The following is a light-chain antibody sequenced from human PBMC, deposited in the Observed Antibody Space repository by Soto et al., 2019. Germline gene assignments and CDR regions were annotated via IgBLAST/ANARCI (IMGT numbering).Light chain of an antibody. V-gene: IGKV1-33*01. Sequence: DIQMTQSPSSLSASVGDRVTITCQASQDISNYLNWYQQKPVKAPKLLIYDASNLETGVPSRFSGSGSGTDFTFTISSLQPEDIATYYCQQYDNLPTVTFGQGTKLEIK. CDR3: QQYDNLPTVT. J-gene: IGKJ2*01. CDR2: DAS. CDR1: QDISNY.